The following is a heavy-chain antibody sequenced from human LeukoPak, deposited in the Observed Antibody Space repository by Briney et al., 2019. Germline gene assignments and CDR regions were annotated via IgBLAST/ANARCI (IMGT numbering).Heavy chain of an antibody. J-gene: IGHJ4*02. CDR1: GFTGSGNY. V-gene: IGHV3-66*02. CDR2: IYSGGST. Sequence: GGSLRLSCAASGFTGSGNYMSWVRQAPGKGLEWVSVIYSGGSTNYADPVKGRFSISRDNSKKTLYLQMNSLRAEDTAVYYCARDPGGPLSRQFHYWGQGTLVTVSS. D-gene: IGHD2/OR15-2a*01. CDR3: ARDPGGPLSRQFHY.